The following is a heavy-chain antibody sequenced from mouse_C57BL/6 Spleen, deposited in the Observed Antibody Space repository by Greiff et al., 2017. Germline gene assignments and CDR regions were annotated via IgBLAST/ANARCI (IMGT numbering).Heavy chain of an antibody. CDR3: ARRTVFTTVVADYFDY. CDR1: GYTFTDYN. J-gene: IGHJ2*01. CDR2: INPNNGGT. D-gene: IGHD1-1*01. Sequence: EVQLQQSGPELVKPGASVKIPCKASGYTFTDYNMDWVKQSHGKSLEWIGDINPNNGGTIYNQKFKGKATLTVDKSSSTAYMELRSLTSEGTAVYYCARRTVFTTVVADYFDYWGQGTTLTVSS. V-gene: IGHV1-18*01.